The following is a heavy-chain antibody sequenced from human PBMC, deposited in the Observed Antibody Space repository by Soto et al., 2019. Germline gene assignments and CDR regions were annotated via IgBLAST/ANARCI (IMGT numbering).Heavy chain of an antibody. J-gene: IGHJ6*02. D-gene: IGHD2-21*02. CDR1: GGSISSGGYY. CDR2: IYYSGST. V-gene: IGHV4-30-4*08. Sequence: SETLSLTCTVSGGSISSGGYYWSWIRQHPGKGLEWIGYIYYSGSTNYNPSLKSRVTISVDTSKNQFSLQLSSVTAADTAVYFCAREDDGGDRDYYGLDVWGQGTTVTVSS. CDR3: AREDDGGDRDYYGLDV.